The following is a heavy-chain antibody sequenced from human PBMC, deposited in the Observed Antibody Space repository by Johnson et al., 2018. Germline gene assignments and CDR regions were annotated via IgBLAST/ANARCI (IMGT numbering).Heavy chain of an antibody. Sequence: QVQLGEAGGGVVQPGRSLGLSCTASGFTFSRYVMHWVRQAPGKGLEWVALISYDGSNEYYADSVKGRFTIFRDNSKNTLFLQMISLRAEDPAVYYCAKGDYGDYKGAFDVWGLGTMVTVSS. CDR2: ISYDGSNE. CDR3: AKGDYGDYKGAFDV. J-gene: IGHJ3*01. CDR1: GFTFSRYV. D-gene: IGHD4-17*01. V-gene: IGHV3-30*18.